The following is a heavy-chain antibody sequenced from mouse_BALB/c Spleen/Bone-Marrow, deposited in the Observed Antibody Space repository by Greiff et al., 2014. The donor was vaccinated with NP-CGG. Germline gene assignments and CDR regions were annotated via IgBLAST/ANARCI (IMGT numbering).Heavy chain of an antibody. CDR1: GYTFTSYW. Sequence: VQLQQSGAELARPGASVKLSCKASGYTFTSYWMPWVKQRPGQGLEWIGAIYPGDGDTRYTQKFKGKATLTADKSSSTAYMQLSSLASEDSAVYYCARGYPYDYWGQGTTLTVSS. V-gene: IGHV1-87*01. D-gene: IGHD3-2*02. CDR2: IYPGDGDT. CDR3: ARGYPYDY. J-gene: IGHJ2*01.